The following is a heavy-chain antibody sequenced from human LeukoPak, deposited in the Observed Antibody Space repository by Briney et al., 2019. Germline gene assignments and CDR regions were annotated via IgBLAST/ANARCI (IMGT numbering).Heavy chain of an antibody. CDR1: GFTFSNAW. CDR2: IKSKTDGGTT. CDR3: NKDDSSGWYGGFDY. Sequence: GGSLRLSCAASGFTFSNAWMSWVRQAPGKGLEWVGRIKSKTDGGTTDYAAPVKGRFTISRDDSKNTLYLQMNSLKTEDTAVYYCNKDDSSGWYGGFDYWGQGTLVTVSS. D-gene: IGHD6-19*01. V-gene: IGHV3-15*01. J-gene: IGHJ4*02.